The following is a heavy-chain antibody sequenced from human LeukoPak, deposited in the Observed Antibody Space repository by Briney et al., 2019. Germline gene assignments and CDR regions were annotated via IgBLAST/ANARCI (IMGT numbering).Heavy chain of an antibody. CDR2: ITSSSSDI. J-gene: IGHJ4*02. D-gene: IGHD6-19*01. CDR1: GFTFSSYS. V-gene: IGHV3-21*06. Sequence: GGSLRLSCEASGFTFSSYSMNWVRQAPGKGLEWVSSITSSSSDIFYADSVKGRFTISRDNAKNSLYLKMNSLRVGDTAVYYCAAALAIAVGGTTPGDYWGQGTLVTVSS. CDR3: AAALAIAVGGTTPGDY.